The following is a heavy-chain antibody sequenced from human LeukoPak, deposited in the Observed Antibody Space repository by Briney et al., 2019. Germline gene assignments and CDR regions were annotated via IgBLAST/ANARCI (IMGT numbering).Heavy chain of an antibody. CDR3: ARLQMLLLWFFDP. CDR1: GFTFSDYY. D-gene: IGHD3-10*01. V-gene: IGHV4-39*01. CDR2: IYYSGST. Sequence: GSLRLSCAASGFTFSDYYMSWIRQAPGKGLEWIGSIYYSGSTYYNPSLKSRVTISVDTSKNQFSLKLSSVTAADTAVYYCARLQMLLLWFFDPWGQGTLVTVSS. J-gene: IGHJ5*02.